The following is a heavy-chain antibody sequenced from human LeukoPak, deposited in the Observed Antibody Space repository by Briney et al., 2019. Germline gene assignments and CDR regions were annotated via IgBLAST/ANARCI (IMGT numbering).Heavy chain of an antibody. V-gene: IGHV4-39*07. Sequence: SETLSLTCTVSDGSISSSSYYWGWIRQPPGKGLEWIGSIYYSGSTYYNPSLKSRVTISVDTSKNQFSLKLSSVTAADTAVYYCATTDGNMRGYAFDIWGQGTMVTVSS. CDR1: DGSISSSSYY. CDR3: ATTDGNMRGYAFDI. CDR2: IYYSGST. D-gene: IGHD2/OR15-2a*01. J-gene: IGHJ3*02.